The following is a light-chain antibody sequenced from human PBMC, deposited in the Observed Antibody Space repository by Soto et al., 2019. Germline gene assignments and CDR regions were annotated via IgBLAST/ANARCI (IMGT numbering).Light chain of an antibody. CDR1: SSNIGAGYD. CDR2: GNS. J-gene: IGLJ2*01. V-gene: IGLV1-40*01. Sequence: QLVLTQPPSVSGAPGQRVTISCTGSSSNIGAGYDVHWYQQLPGTAPKLLIYGNSNRPSGVPDRFSGSKSGTSASLAITGLQAEDEADYYCQSYDSSLSGLVFGGGIKVTVL. CDR3: QSYDSSLSGLV.